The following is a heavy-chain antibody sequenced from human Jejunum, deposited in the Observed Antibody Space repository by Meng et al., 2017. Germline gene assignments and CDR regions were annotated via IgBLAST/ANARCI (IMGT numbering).Heavy chain of an antibody. V-gene: IGHV6-1*01. J-gene: IGHJ4*02. CDR2: TYYRSKWYN. CDR3: ASWRYDH. CDR1: RDSVSSTMAA. D-gene: IGHD1-1*01. Sequence: SGPGRVKHSQSLSPICAISRDSVSSTMAAWNWIRQSPSRGLEWLGRTYYRSKWYNQYAVHVRSRITINPDTSKNQFSLHLDSVTPEDTAVYYCASWRYDHWGQGTLVTVSS.